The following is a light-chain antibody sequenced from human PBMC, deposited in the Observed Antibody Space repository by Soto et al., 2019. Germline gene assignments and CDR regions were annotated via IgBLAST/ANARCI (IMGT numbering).Light chain of an antibody. CDR2: YDS. Sequence: SYELTQPPSVSVAPGKTARITCGGNNIGSKSVHWYQQKPGQAPVLVIYYDSDRPSGIPERFSGSNSGNTATLTISRVEAGDEADYYCQVWDSSSDHPYVFGTGTSSPS. V-gene: IGLV3-21*04. CDR1: NIGSKS. J-gene: IGLJ1*01. CDR3: QVWDSSSDHPYV.